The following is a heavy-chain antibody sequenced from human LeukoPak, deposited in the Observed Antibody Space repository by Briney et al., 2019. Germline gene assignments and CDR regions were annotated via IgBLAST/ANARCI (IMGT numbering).Heavy chain of an antibody. Sequence: SVKVSCKASGGTFSSYAISWVRQAPGQGLEWMGGIIPIFGTANYAQKFQGRVTITADESTSTAYMELSSLRSEDTAVYYCARDQSPQRFFSFSGFDYWGQGTLVTVSS. V-gene: IGHV1-69*13. D-gene: IGHD3-3*01. CDR1: GGTFSSYA. CDR3: ARDQSPQRFFSFSGFDY. J-gene: IGHJ4*02. CDR2: IIPIFGTA.